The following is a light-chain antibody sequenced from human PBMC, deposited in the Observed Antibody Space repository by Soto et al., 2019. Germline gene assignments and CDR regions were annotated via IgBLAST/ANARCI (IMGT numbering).Light chain of an antibody. Sequence: EIVLTQSPATLSLSPGERATLSCRASQSVSSYLAWYQQKPGQAPRLLIYDASNRATGIPARFSGSGSGTDFPLTIRSLEPEDFAVYYCQQRSNWLTFGGGTKVEIK. J-gene: IGKJ4*01. V-gene: IGKV3-11*01. CDR2: DAS. CDR3: QQRSNWLT. CDR1: QSVSSY.